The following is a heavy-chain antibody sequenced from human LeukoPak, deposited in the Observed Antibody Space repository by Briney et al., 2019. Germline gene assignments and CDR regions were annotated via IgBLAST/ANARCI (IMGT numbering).Heavy chain of an antibody. D-gene: IGHD1-26*01. Sequence: ASVKVSCKASGYTFTGYYMHWGRQAPGQGLAWMGWLNPKRGGTNYAQKFQGRVTMTRDTSITTAYMELSRLTSDDTAVYYCARDNGMGYYGGSGYFDYWGQGTLVTVSS. CDR1: GYTFTGYY. V-gene: IGHV1-2*02. CDR2: LNPKRGGT. CDR3: ARDNGMGYYGGSGYFDY. J-gene: IGHJ4*02.